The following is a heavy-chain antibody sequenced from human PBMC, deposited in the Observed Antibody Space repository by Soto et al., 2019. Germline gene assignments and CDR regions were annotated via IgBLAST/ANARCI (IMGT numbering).Heavy chain of an antibody. J-gene: IGHJ5*02. Sequence: SETLSLTCTVSGGSISSGGYYWSWIRQHPGKGLEWIGYIYYSGSTYYNPSLKSRVTISVDTSKNQFSLKLSSVTAADTAVYYCASLVATIGPAGFDPWGQGTLVTV. CDR2: IYYSGST. CDR1: GGSISSGGYY. CDR3: ASLVATIGPAGFDP. V-gene: IGHV4-31*03. D-gene: IGHD5-12*01.